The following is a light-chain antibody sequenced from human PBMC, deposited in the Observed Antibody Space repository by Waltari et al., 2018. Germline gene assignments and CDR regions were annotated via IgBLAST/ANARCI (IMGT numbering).Light chain of an antibody. V-gene: IGLV1-44*01. J-gene: IGLJ1*01. Sequence: QSVLTQPPSASGTPGQRVTISCSGSSSNIGSNTVNWYQQLPGTAPKLLIYSNKQRPSGVPDRFAGSKSGRAASRALSGLQSEDEADYVCAAWDDSLNGYVFGTGTKVTVL. CDR1: SSNIGSNT. CDR2: SNK. CDR3: AAWDDSLNGYV.